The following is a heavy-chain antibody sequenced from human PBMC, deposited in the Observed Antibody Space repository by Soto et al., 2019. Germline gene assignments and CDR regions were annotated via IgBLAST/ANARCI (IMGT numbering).Heavy chain of an antibody. V-gene: IGHV3-21*01. CDR3: ARERILTGYNDY. CDR1: GFTFSSYS. Sequence: GGSLRLSCAASGFTFSSYSMNWVRQAPGKGLEWVSSISSSSSYIYYADSVKGRFTISRDNAKNSLYLQMNSLRAEDTAVYYCARERILTGYNDYWGQGTLVTVSS. CDR2: ISSSSSYI. J-gene: IGHJ4*02. D-gene: IGHD3-9*01.